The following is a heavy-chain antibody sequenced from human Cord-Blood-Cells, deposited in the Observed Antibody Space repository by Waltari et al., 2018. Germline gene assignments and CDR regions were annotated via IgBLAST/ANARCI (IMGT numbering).Heavy chain of an antibody. CDR3: ARDMSSGYYYGMDV. Sequence: EVQLVESGGGLVQPGGSLRLSCAASGFTFSSYRINWVRQAPGKGLVCVSRINSDGSSTSYADSVKGRFTISRDNAKNTLYLQMNSLRAEDTAVYYCARDMSSGYYYGMDVWGQGTTVTVSS. D-gene: IGHD6-19*01. V-gene: IGHV3-74*01. CDR2: INSDGSST. J-gene: IGHJ6*02. CDR1: GFTFSSYR.